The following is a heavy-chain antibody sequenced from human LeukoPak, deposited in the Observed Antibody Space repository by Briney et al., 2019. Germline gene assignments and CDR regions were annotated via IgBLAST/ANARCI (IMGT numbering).Heavy chain of an antibody. J-gene: IGHJ3*02. CDR1: GFTFSNYG. CDR2: ISYDGGLK. D-gene: IGHD2-2*02. CDR3: AKADTSRAFDI. V-gene: IGHV3-30*18. Sequence: GGSLRLSCAASGFTFSNYGMHWVRQAPGKGLEWVAVISYDGGLKNYGDSVKGRFTISRDNAKNSLYLQMNSLRAEDTALYYCAKADTSRAFDIWGQGTMVTVSS.